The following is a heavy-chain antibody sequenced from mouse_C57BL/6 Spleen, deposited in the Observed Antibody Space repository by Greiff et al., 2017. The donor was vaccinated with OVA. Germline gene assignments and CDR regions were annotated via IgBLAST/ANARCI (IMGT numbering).Heavy chain of an antibody. V-gene: IGHV3-1*01. CDR3: ARWGHYAMDY. CDR1: GYSITSGYD. Sequence: EVQLQESGPGMVKPSQSLSLTCTVPGYSITSGYDWHWIRHFPGNKLEWMGYISYSGSTNYNPSLKSRISITHDTSKNHFFLKLNSVTTEDTATYYCARWGHYAMDYWGQGTSVTVSS. J-gene: IGHJ4*01. CDR2: ISYSGST.